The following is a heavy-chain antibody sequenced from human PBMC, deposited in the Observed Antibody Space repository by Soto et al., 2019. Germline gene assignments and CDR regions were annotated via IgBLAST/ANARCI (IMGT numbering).Heavy chain of an antibody. Sequence: QVQLVESGGGVVQPGRSLRLSCAASGFTFSSYRMHWVRQAPGKGLEWVAVIWYDGSNKYYADSVKGRFTISRDNSKNTLYLQMNSLRAEDTAVYYCARDGGYSYGYFDYWGQGTLVTVSS. CDR2: IWYDGSNK. CDR3: ARDGGYSYGYFDY. J-gene: IGHJ4*02. D-gene: IGHD5-18*01. CDR1: GFTFSSYR. V-gene: IGHV3-33*01.